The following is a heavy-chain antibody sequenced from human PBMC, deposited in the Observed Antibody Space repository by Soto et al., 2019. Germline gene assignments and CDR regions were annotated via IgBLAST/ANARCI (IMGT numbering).Heavy chain of an antibody. CDR1: GYTFTGYY. CDR2: INPNSGGT. J-gene: IGHJ5*02. V-gene: IGHV1-2*02. D-gene: IGHD2-15*01. CDR3: ARDYPLSYCSGGSCSPGWFDP. Sequence: ASVKVSCKASGYTFTGYYMHWVRQAPGQGLEWMGWINPNSGGTNYARKFQGRVTMTRDTSISTACMELSRLRSDDTAVYYCARDYPLSYCSGGSCSPGWFDPWGQGTLVTVSS.